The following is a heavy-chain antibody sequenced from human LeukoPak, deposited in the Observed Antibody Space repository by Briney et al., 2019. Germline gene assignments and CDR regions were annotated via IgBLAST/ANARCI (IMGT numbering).Heavy chain of an antibody. Sequence: ASVKVSCKASGGTFSSYAISWVRQAPGQGLEWMGGIIPIFGTANYAQKFQGRVTITADESTSTAYMELSSLRSEDTAVYYCARGRGGDYYGSGSYPFNNYYYCMDVWGKGTTVTISS. D-gene: IGHD3-10*01. V-gene: IGHV1-69*13. CDR3: ARGRGGDYYGSGSYPFNNYYYCMDV. CDR1: GGTFSSYA. CDR2: IIPIFGTA. J-gene: IGHJ6*03.